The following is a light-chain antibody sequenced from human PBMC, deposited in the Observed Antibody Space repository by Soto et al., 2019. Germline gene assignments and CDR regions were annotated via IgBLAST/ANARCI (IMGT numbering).Light chain of an antibody. V-gene: IGKV3-20*01. J-gene: IGKJ2*01. CDR2: GAS. Sequence: EIVLTQSPGTLSLSPGKRATLSCRASQSGSNNYLAWYQQKPGQSPRLLIYGASNRATGIPDRFNGSGSGTDFTLTISRLDPEDFAVYFCQQYGSSPYTFGQGTKLEIK. CDR3: QQYGSSPYT. CDR1: QSGSNNY.